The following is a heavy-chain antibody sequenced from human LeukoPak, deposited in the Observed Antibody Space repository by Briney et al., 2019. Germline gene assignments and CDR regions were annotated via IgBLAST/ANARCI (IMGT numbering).Heavy chain of an antibody. CDR3: AKDLGYDYVWGEGNLYDY. CDR1: GYTFIAYN. Sequence: ASVKVSCKASGYTFIAYNIHWVRQAPGQGLEWMGWINPNSGGTNYAQKFQGRVTMTRDTSISTAYMELSRLRSDDTAVYYCAKDLGYDYVWGEGNLYDYWGQGTLVTVSS. CDR2: INPNSGGT. D-gene: IGHD3-16*01. V-gene: IGHV1-2*02. J-gene: IGHJ4*02.